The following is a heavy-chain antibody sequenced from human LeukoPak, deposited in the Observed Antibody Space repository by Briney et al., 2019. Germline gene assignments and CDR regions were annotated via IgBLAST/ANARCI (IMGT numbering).Heavy chain of an antibody. V-gene: IGHV3-74*01. Sequence: PGGSLRLSCVGSEFSFSSYWMHWVRQPPEKGLEWVFSIKSDGSATAYADSVKGRFSMSTDSAKYTASLHMNSLRVEDTAMYYCAMDINGDLFHVWGQGTPVTVSS. CDR2: IKSDGSAT. CDR1: EFSFSSYW. CDR3: AMDINGDLFHV. D-gene: IGHD2-2*03. J-gene: IGHJ4*02.